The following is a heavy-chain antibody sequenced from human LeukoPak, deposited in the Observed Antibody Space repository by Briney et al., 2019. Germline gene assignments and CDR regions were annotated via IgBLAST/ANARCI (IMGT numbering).Heavy chain of an antibody. D-gene: IGHD2-15*01. Sequence: PSETLSLTCAVSGSSISSGYYWGWLRQPPGRGLEWVGSIYHSGSTYYNPSLKSRVTISVNTSKNQFSLKLSSVTAADTAVYYCARCISGGSCYFGYWGQGTLVTVSS. J-gene: IGHJ4*02. V-gene: IGHV4-38-2*01. CDR2: IYHSGST. CDR3: ARCISGGSCYFGY. CDR1: GSSISSGYY.